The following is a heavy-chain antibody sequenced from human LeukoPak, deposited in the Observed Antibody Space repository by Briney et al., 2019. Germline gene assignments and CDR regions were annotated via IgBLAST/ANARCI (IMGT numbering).Heavy chain of an antibody. Sequence: PGGSLRLSCAGSGFTFSHYGIYWVRQAPGKGLEWVAAIWHDGSKQLYRDAVKGRFTISRDDSKNTVFLQMNSLRAEDTAVYYCARDPRPELLWFGEYRSGAFDIWGQGTMVTVSS. CDR3: ARDPRPELLWFGEYRSGAFDI. CDR2: IWHDGSKQ. J-gene: IGHJ3*02. V-gene: IGHV3-33*01. D-gene: IGHD3-10*01. CDR1: GFTFSHYG.